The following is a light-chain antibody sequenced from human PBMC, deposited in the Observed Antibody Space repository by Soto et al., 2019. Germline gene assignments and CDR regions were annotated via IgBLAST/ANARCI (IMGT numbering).Light chain of an antibody. J-gene: IGKJ4*01. Sequence: DIQMPQSPSTLSASVGDSVTITCRASQGIVRWLAWYQQKPGKANKLLIYDASSLESGVPSRFSGSGSGTDFTLTISSLEPEEFAVYYCQQRSNWPLTFGGGTKVNIK. V-gene: IGKV1-5*01. CDR2: DAS. CDR1: QGIVRW. CDR3: QQRSNWPLT.